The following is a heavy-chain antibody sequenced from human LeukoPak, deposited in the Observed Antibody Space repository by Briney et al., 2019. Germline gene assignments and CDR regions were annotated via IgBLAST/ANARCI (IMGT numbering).Heavy chain of an antibody. CDR2: IWYDGSNK. D-gene: IGHD6-19*01. CDR1: GFTFSSYG. J-gene: IGHJ4*02. Sequence: PGGSLRLSCAASGFTFSSYGMHWVRQAPGKGLEWVAVIWYDGSNKYYADSVKGRFTISRDNSKNTLYLQMNSLRAEDAAVYYCAKGSYSSGWYESDYWGQGTLVTVSS. CDR3: AKGSYSSGWYESDY. V-gene: IGHV3-33*06.